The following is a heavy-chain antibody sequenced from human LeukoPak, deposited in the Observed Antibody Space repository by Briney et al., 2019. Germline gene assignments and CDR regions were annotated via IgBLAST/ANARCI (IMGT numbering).Heavy chain of an antibody. Sequence: SETLSLTCAVYGGSFSGYYWSWIRQPPGKGLEWIGEINHSGGTNYNPSLKSRVTISVDTSKNQFSLKLSSVTAADTAVYYCARDPGAARRPVDYWGQGTLVTVSS. CDR2: INHSGGT. CDR1: GGSFSGYY. D-gene: IGHD6-6*01. CDR3: ARDPGAARRPVDY. J-gene: IGHJ4*02. V-gene: IGHV4-34*01.